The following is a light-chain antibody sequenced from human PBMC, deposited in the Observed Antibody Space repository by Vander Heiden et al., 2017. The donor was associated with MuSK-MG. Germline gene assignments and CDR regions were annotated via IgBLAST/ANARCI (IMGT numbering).Light chain of an antibody. CDR1: QSVGSR. CDR3: QQYDRRHL. V-gene: IGKV3-15*01. J-gene: IGKJ3*01. Sequence: DILMTQSPVTLSVSPGERATLSCRASQSVGSRLAWYQQKPGQAPRLLIYDAFTRATGIPARFSGGGSGTEFTLTSNSLQSEDSAIYYCQQYDRRHLFGHGTTVEI. CDR2: DAF.